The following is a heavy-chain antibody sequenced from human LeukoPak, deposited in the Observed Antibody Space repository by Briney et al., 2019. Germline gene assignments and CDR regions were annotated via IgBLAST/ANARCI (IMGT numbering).Heavy chain of an antibody. J-gene: IGHJ4*02. V-gene: IGHV3-30*18. Sequence: GGSLRLSCAASGFTFSSYGMHWVRQAPGKGLEWVAVISYDGSNKYYADSVKGRFTISRDNSKNTLYLQMNSLRAEDTAVYYCAKDPCYDSSGYYFGYFDYWGQGTLVTVSS. CDR1: GFTFSSYG. D-gene: IGHD3-22*01. CDR2: ISYDGSNK. CDR3: AKDPCYDSSGYYFGYFDY.